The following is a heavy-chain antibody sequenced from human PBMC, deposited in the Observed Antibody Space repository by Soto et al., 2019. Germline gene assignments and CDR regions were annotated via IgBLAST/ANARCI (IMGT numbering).Heavy chain of an antibody. J-gene: IGHJ4*02. CDR3: ARHRWDCSGGSCYSEESLSLDRFDY. Sequence: PGESLKISCKGSGYSFTSYWISWVRQMPGKGLEWMGRIDPSDSYTNYSPSFQGHVTISADKSISTAYLQWSSLKASDTAMYYCARHRWDCSGGSCYSEESLSLDRFDYWGQGTLVTVSS. CDR1: GYSFTSYW. D-gene: IGHD2-15*01. CDR2: IDPSDSYT. V-gene: IGHV5-10-1*01.